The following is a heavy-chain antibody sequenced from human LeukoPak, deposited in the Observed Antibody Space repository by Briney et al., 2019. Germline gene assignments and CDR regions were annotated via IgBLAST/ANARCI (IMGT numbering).Heavy chain of an antibody. V-gene: IGHV3-20*04. D-gene: IGHD6-13*01. J-gene: IGHJ6*03. CDR1: GFTFDDDG. Sequence: GGSLRLSCAASGFTFDDDGMSWVRQAPGKGLEWVSGINWNGGSTGYADSVKGRFTISRDNAKNSLYLQMNSLRAEDTALYYCARVSAGYYYYYYMDVWGKGTTVTVSS. CDR3: ARVSAGYYYYYYMDV. CDR2: INWNGGST.